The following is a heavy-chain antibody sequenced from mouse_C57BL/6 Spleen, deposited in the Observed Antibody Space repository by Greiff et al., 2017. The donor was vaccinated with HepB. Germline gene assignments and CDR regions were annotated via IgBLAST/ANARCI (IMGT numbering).Heavy chain of an antibody. CDR2: IDPSDSET. J-gene: IGHJ2*01. CDR3: ARSPSFITTVVGNYFDD. V-gene: IGHV1-52*01. D-gene: IGHD1-1*01. CDR1: GYTFTSYW. Sequence: QVQLQQPGAELVRPGSSVKLSCKASGYTFTSYWMHWVKQRPIQGLEWIGNIDPSDSETHYNQKFKDKATLTVDKSSSTAYMQLSSLTSEDSAVYYCARSPSFITTVVGNYFDDWGQGTTLTVSS.